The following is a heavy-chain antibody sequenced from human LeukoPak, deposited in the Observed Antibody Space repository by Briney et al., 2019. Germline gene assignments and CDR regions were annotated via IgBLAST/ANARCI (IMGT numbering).Heavy chain of an antibody. CDR3: ARDSNPHSSSYYFDAFDM. CDR1: GFTFSNYW. V-gene: IGHV3-7*01. D-gene: IGHD3-22*01. J-gene: IGHJ3*02. CDR2: IRRDESNK. Sequence: PGGSLRLSCAASGFTFSNYWMTWVRQAPGKGLEWVANIRRDESNKYYPDSVEGRFTISRDNTKNSLYLQMNSLRAEDTAVYYCARDSNPHSSSYYFDAFDMWGQGTMVIVSS.